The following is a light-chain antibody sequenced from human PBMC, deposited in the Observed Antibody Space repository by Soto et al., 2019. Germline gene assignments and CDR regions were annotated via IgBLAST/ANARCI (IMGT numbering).Light chain of an antibody. CDR3: QQHNHWPS. CDR1: QSIASN. Sequence: EILMTQSPATLPVSPGESATLSCRASQSIASNLAWYQQKPGQAPRLLIHSASARATGIPPRFSGSGSGTEFTLTISSLQSEDFAVYYCQQHNHWPSFGQGTNLEIK. V-gene: IGKV3-15*01. J-gene: IGKJ2*01. CDR2: SAS.